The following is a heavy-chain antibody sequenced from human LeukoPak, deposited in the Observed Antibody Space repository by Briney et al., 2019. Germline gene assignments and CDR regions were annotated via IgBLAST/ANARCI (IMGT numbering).Heavy chain of an antibody. V-gene: IGHV4-4*02. CDR2: ISHSGST. J-gene: IGHJ4*02. CDR1: GDSISTHKW. CDR3: AKGAKYNWDS. Sequence: PSETLSLTCTVSGDSISTHKWWWCWVRQPPGKGLEWIGEISHSGSTTYNQSLKSRVTISADMSKNQFSLSLTSVTAADTAIYYCAKGAKYNWDSWGQGTLVTVSS. D-gene: IGHD1-20*01.